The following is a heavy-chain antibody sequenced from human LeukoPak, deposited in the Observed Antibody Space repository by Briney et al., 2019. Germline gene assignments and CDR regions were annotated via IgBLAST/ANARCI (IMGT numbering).Heavy chain of an antibody. CDR2: ISYDGSNK. CDR3: ARGLGGSGSYSETLFDY. J-gene: IGHJ4*02. Sequence: PGGSLRLSCAASGFTFSSYAMHWVRQAPGKGLEWVAVISYDGSNKYYADSVKGRFTISRDNSKNTLYLQMNSLRAEDTAVYYCARGLGGSGSYSETLFDYWGQGTLVTVSS. V-gene: IGHV3-30-3*01. D-gene: IGHD3-10*01. CDR1: GFTFSSYA.